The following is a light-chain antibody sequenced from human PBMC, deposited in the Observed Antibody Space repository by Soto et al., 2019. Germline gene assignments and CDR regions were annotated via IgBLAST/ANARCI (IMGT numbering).Light chain of an antibody. Sequence: AIRMTQSPSSLSASTGDRVTITCRASQGISSYLAWYQQKPGKAPKLLIYAASTLQSGVPSRFSGSGSGTDFTLTISCLQSEDFATYYCQQYYSYPYTFGQGTSWRSN. V-gene: IGKV1-8*01. CDR1: QGISSY. CDR2: AAS. J-gene: IGKJ2*01. CDR3: QQYYSYPYT.